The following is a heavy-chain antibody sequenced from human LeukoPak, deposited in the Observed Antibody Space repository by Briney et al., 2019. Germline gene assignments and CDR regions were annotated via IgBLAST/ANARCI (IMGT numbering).Heavy chain of an antibody. D-gene: IGHD3-22*01. Sequence: KPSETLSLTCTLSGRSIRSYFWSWIRQPPPKGLEWIGYIYYSGSTNYNPSLKSRVTISVDTSKNQFSLKLSSVTAADTAVYYCSRSNYYDNGRIDYWGQGTLVTVSS. CDR2: IYYSGST. CDR1: GRSIRSYF. V-gene: IGHV4-59*01. J-gene: IGHJ4*02. CDR3: SRSNYYDNGRIDY.